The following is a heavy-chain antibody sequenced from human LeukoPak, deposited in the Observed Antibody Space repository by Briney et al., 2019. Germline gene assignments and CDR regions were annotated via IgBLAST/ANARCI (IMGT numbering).Heavy chain of an antibody. D-gene: IGHD4-11*01. CDR2: ISAYNGNT. J-gene: IGHJ6*03. CDR1: GYTFTSYG. CDR3: ARVTTVTTSTEYYYYYMDV. V-gene: IGHV1-18*01. Sequence: ASVKVSCKTSGYTFTSYGISWVRQAPGQGLEWMGWISAYNGNTNYAQKLQGRVTMTTDTSTSTAYMELRSLRSDDTAVYYCARVTTVTTSTEYYYYYMDVWGKGTTVTVSS.